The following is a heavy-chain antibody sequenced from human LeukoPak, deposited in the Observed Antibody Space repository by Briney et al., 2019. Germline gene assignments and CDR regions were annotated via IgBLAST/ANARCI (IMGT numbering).Heavy chain of an antibody. CDR3: ARGLTGTPYFDY. CDR2: IYYSGST. J-gene: IGHJ4*02. Sequence: PSETLSLTSTVPGGSISSSSYYWGWIRQPPGKGLEWIGSIYYSGSTYYNPSLKSRVTISVDTSKNQFSLKLSSVTAADTAVYYCARGLTGTPYFDYWGQGTLVTVSS. CDR1: GGSISSSSYY. D-gene: IGHD1-7*01. V-gene: IGHV4-39*07.